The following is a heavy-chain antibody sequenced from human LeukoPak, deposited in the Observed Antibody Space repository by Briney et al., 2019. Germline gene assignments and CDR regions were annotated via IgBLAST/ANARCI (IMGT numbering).Heavy chain of an antibody. Sequence: SETLSLTCTVSGGSISSYYWSWIRQPPGKGLEWIGYIYYSGSTNYNPSLKSRVTISVDTSKNQFSLKLSSVTAADTAVYYCAGIAVADPNWFDPWGQGTLVTVSS. V-gene: IGHV4-59*01. CDR1: GGSISSYY. CDR3: AGIAVADPNWFDP. J-gene: IGHJ5*02. D-gene: IGHD6-19*01. CDR2: IYYSGST.